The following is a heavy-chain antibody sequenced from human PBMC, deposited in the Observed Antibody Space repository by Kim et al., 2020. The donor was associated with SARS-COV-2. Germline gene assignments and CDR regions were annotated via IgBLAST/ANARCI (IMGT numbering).Heavy chain of an antibody. D-gene: IGHD1-20*01. CDR1: GFTFSNAW. CDR3: TTDFNWNHYYYYGMDV. CDR2: IKSKTDGGTT. V-gene: IGHV3-15*01. Sequence: GGSLRLSCAASGFTFSNAWMSWVRQAPGKGREWVGRIKSKTDGGTTDYAAPVKGRFTISRDDSKNTLYLQMNSLKTEDTAVYYCTTDFNWNHYYYYGMDVWGQGTTVTVSS. J-gene: IGHJ6*02.